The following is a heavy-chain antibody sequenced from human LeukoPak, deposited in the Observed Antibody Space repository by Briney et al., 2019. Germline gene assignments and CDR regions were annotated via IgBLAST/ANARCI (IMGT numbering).Heavy chain of an antibody. CDR1: GGSISSYY. CDR2: IYYSGST. J-gene: IGHJ5*02. D-gene: IGHD3-10*01. V-gene: IGHV4-59*01. Sequence: PSETLSLTCTVSGGSISSYYWSWIRQPPRKGLEWIGYIYYSGSTNYNPSLKSRVTISVDTSKNQFSLKLSSVTAADTAVYYCARYELRFDPWGQGTLVTVSS. CDR3: ARYELRFDP.